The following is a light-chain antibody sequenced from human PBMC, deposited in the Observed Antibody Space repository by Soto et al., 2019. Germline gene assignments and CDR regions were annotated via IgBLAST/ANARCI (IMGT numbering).Light chain of an antibody. CDR3: QQSYSTPVT. Sequence: DIQMTQSPSTLSASVGDRVTITCRASQSISSYLNLYQQKPGKAPKLLIYAASSLQSGVPSRFSGSGSGTDFTLTISSLQPEDFATYYCQQSYSTPVTFGQGTKVDIK. CDR2: AAS. V-gene: IGKV1-39*01. CDR1: QSISSY. J-gene: IGKJ1*01.